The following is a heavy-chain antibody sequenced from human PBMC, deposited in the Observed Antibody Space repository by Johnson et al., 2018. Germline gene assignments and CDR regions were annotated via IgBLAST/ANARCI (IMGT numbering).Heavy chain of an antibody. CDR2: IKQDGSEK. Sequence: LVQSGGGLVQPGGSLRLSCAASGFTFSSYWMSWVRQAPGKGLEWVANIKQDGSEKYYVDSVRGRFTISRDNAKKSLYLQMSSLRAEDTAVYYCAREVLRLTGALDIWGQGTMVTVSS. J-gene: IGHJ3*02. CDR1: GFTFSSYW. V-gene: IGHV3-7*01. D-gene: IGHD2-8*01. CDR3: AREVLRLTGALDI.